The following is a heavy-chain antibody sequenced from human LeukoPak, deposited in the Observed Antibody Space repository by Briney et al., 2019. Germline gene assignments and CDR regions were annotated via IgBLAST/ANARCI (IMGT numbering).Heavy chain of an antibody. Sequence: SETLSLTCTVSGGSISSSSYYWGWIRQPPGKGLEWIGSIYYSGSTYYNPSLKGRVTISVDMSKNQFSLKLSSVTAADTAVYYCARALEYQLLAAFDYWGQGTLVTVSS. CDR1: GGSISSSSYY. CDR2: IYYSGST. CDR3: ARALEYQLLAAFDY. V-gene: IGHV4-39*07. D-gene: IGHD2-2*01. J-gene: IGHJ4*02.